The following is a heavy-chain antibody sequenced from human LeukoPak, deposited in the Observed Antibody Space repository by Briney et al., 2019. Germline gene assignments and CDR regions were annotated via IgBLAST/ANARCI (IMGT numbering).Heavy chain of an antibody. CDR3: VRAAPQNCYPSSCSLFDK. CDR2: IMIGGDGK. J-gene: IGHJ4*02. V-gene: IGHV3-23*01. Sequence: GGSLRLSCAGSGFTFNNYAMSWVRRALRKGLEWVSTIMIGGDGKHYADSVKGRFTISRDRSESTLFLQMDDLRADDTAVYYCVRAAPQNCYPSSCSLFDKWGQGTLVTVSS. D-gene: IGHD2-2*01. CDR1: GFTFNNYA.